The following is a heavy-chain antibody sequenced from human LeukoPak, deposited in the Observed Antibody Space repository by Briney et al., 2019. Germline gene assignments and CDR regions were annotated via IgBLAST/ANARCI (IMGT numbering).Heavy chain of an antibody. Sequence: GGSLRLSCAASGFTFSSYEMNWVRQAPGKGLEWVSCISSSGTIKYYADSVKGRFTISRDNAKNSLYLQMDSLRAEDTAVYYCARDPSNRDWYFDLWGRGTLTVSS. J-gene: IGHJ2*01. CDR2: ISSSGTIK. CDR1: GFTFSSYE. CDR3: ARDPSNRDWYFDL. D-gene: IGHD2/OR15-2a*01. V-gene: IGHV3-48*03.